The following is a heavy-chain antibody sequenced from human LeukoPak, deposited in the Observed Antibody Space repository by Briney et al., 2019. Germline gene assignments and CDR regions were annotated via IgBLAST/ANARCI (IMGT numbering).Heavy chain of an antibody. D-gene: IGHD3/OR15-3a*01. J-gene: IGHJ3*02. V-gene: IGHV4-59*12. CDR2: IFYRGSI. Sequence: SETLSLTCTVSGASISNYYWSWIRQPPGKGLEWLSYIFYRGSIDYSPSLQSRVTISVDTSKNHLSLRLTSVTAADTAVYFCARGVVLGQDDAFDIWGRGTMVTVSS. CDR3: ARGVVLGQDDAFDI. CDR1: GASISNYY.